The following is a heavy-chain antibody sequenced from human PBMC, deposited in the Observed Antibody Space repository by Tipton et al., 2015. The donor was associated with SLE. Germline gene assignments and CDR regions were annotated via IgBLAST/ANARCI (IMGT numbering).Heavy chain of an antibody. CDR2: IPYDGSDT. J-gene: IGHJ5*02. V-gene: IGHV3-30*04. CDR1: GFTFSDYA. CDR3: ARELVKTRGWFDP. D-gene: IGHD3-16*02. Sequence: SLRLSCAASGFTFSDYAMHWVRQAPGKGLEWVEVIPYDGSDTYYADSVKGRFTISRDNSKNTLYLQMNSLRVEDTAVYYCARELVKTRGWFDPWGQGTLVTVS.